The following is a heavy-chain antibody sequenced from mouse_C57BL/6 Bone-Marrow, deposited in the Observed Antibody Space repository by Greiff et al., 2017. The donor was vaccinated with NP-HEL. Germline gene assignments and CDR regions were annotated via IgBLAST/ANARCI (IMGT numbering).Heavy chain of an antibody. J-gene: IGHJ2*01. D-gene: IGHD2-3*01. Sequence: EVKLVESGGGLVKPGGSLKLSCAASGFTFSDYGMHWVRQAPEKGLEWVGYISSGSSTIYYADKVKGRVTISRDNAKNTLFLQMTSLRSEDTAMYYCAREFYDGYYPPYFDYWGQGTTLTVSS. CDR2: ISSGSSTI. CDR3: AREFYDGYYPPYFDY. CDR1: GFTFSDYG. V-gene: IGHV5-17*01.